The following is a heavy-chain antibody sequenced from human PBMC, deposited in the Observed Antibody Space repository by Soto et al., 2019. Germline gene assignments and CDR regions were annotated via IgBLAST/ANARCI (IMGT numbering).Heavy chain of an antibody. J-gene: IGHJ3*02. CDR3: AKDINHSGSPRAFDI. Sequence: GGSLRLSCAAAGFTFRNYAMNWVRQAPGKGLEWVSGISWNSGSIGYADSVKGRFTISRDNAKNSLYLQMNSLRAEDTALYYCAKDINHSGSPRAFDIWGQGTMVTVSS. V-gene: IGHV3-9*01. CDR2: ISWNSGSI. D-gene: IGHD1-26*01. CDR1: GFTFRNYA.